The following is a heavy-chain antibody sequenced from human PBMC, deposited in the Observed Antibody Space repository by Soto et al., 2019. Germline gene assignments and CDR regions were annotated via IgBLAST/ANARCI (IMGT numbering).Heavy chain of an antibody. CDR1: GGTFSSYA. J-gene: IGHJ6*02. D-gene: IGHD2-15*01. V-gene: IGHV1-69*06. CDR3: ARDCSGGSCYATYYYYGMDV. Sequence: AAVKVSCKASGGTFSSYAISWVRQAPGQGREWMGVIIPIFGTANYAQKFQGRVTITADKSTSTAYTELSSLRSEDTAVYYCARDCSGGSCYATYYYYGMDVWGQGTTVTVSS. CDR2: IIPIFGTA.